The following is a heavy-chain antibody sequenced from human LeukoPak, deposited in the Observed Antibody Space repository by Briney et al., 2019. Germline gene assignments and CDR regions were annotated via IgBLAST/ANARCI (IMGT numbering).Heavy chain of an antibody. V-gene: IGHV4-39*07. Sequence: SETLSLTCTVSGGSISSYYWGWIRQPPGKGLEWIGSIYYSGSTYYNPSLKSRVTISVDTSKNQFSLKLSSVTAADTAVYYCARAPRVAPFDYWGQGTLDTVSS. CDR3: ARAPRVAPFDY. CDR1: GGSISSYY. D-gene: IGHD2-15*01. CDR2: IYYSGST. J-gene: IGHJ4*02.